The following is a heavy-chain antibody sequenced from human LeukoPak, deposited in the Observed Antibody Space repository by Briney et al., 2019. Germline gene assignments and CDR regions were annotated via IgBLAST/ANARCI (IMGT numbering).Heavy chain of an antibody. CDR1: GFTFSAYA. D-gene: IGHD4-17*01. J-gene: IGHJ4*02. CDR2: IDGSGGNT. Sequence: PGGSLRLSCEASGFTFSAYAMSWVRQAPGKGLEWVSAIDGSGGNTFYADSVKGRFTISRDNSKNTLFLHMNSLRAEDTAVYFCAKDSSVPYGITNWGQGTLVTVS. CDR3: AKDSSVPYGITN. V-gene: IGHV3-23*01.